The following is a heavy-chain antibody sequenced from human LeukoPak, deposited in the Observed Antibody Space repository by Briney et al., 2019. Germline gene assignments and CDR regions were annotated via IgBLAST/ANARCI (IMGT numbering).Heavy chain of an antibody. V-gene: IGHV4-30-4*01. CDR2: IYYSGST. J-gene: IGHJ4*02. CDR1: GGSISSGDYY. D-gene: IGHD3-3*01. Sequence: SQTLSLTCTVSGGSISSGDYYWSWIRQPPGKGLEWIGYIYYSGSTYYNPSLKSRVTISVDTSKNQFSLKLSSVTAVDTAVYYCARRSPYYDFWSGYPRGYYFDYWGQGTLVTVSS. CDR3: ARRSPYYDFWSGYPRGYYFDY.